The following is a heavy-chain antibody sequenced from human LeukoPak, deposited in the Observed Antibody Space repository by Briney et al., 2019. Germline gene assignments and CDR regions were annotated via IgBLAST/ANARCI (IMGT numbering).Heavy chain of an antibody. CDR3: AREKDGYNYY. Sequence: GASVKVSCKASGGTFSSYAISWVRQAPGQGLEWMGGIIPIFGTANYAQKFQGRVTITTDESTSTAYMEQSSLRSEHTAVYYCAREKDGYNYYWGQGTLVTVSS. V-gene: IGHV1-69*05. CDR1: GGTFSSYA. CDR2: IIPIFGTA. J-gene: IGHJ4*02. D-gene: IGHD5-24*01.